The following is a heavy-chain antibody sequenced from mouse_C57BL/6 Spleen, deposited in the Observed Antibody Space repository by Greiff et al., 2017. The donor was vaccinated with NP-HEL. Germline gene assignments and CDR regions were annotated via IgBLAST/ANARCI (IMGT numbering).Heavy chain of an antibody. V-gene: IGHV3-8*01. CDR2: ISYSGGT. CDR3: ARYRDIDCSSWAMDY. CDR1: GYSFTSDY. Sequence: VQLQQSGPGLAKPSQTLSLSCSVTGYSFTSDYWNWIRKFPGNKLEYMGYISYSGGTYNNPSLKSRISISPDTYKNQYYLQLNSVTTADTATYYCARYRDIDCSSWAMDYWGQGTSVTVSS. D-gene: IGHD1-1*01. J-gene: IGHJ4*01.